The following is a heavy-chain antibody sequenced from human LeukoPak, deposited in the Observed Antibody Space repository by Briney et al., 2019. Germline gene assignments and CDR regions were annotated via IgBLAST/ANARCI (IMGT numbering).Heavy chain of an antibody. Sequence: ASVKVSCKASGYTFTNYGISWVRQAPGQGLEWMGWISAYNGHTSYAQKLQGRVTMTTDTSTSTAYMELRSLRSDDTAVYYCARDKESGSPEAYWCQGTLVIVSS. CDR2: ISAYNGHT. CDR3: ARDKESGSPEAY. CDR1: GYTFTNYG. V-gene: IGHV1-18*01. J-gene: IGHJ4*02. D-gene: IGHD1-26*01.